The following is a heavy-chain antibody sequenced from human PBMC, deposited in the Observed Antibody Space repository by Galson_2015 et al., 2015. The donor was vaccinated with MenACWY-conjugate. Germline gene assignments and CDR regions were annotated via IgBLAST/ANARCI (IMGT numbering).Heavy chain of an antibody. V-gene: IGHV3-21*01. Sequence: SLRLSCAASGFPFSDYSMNWVRQAPGKGLEWVSFISSSSSYIYYADSVKGRFTVSRDNAKNSLYLQMTSLRAEDTAVYYCARDLGTIIKYHFDHWGQGTLVTVSS. CDR2: ISSSSSYI. CDR3: ARDLGTIIKYHFDH. J-gene: IGHJ4*02. CDR1: GFPFSDYS. D-gene: IGHD2-2*01.